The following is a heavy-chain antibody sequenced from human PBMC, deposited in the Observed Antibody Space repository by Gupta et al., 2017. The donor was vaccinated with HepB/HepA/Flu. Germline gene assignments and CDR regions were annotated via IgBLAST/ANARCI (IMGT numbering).Heavy chain of an antibody. V-gene: IGHV3-66*01. CDR3: ARGVLGKIPLDD. J-gene: IGHJ4*02. CDR2: LYTGGGQ. CDR1: AFTVSNHY. Sequence: EVQLVESGGGLVQPGGSLRLSCAASAFTVSNHYMSWVRQAPGKGLEWVSFLYTGGGQFYADSVKGRFSILTDNSKNTLHLQMNRLRVDDTAVYYCARGVLGKIPLDDWGQGILVTVSS. D-gene: IGHD7-27*01.